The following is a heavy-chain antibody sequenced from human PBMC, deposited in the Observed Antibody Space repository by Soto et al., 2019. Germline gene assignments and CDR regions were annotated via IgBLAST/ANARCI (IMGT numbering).Heavy chain of an antibody. V-gene: IGHV3-48*03. CDR1: GFSFNNYE. J-gene: IGHJ4*02. CDR3: ARIAIVGSRSLDY. CDR2: ISSYGSTM. Sequence: DVQLVESGGDLVQTGGSLRLSCAASGFSFNNYEMTWVRQAPGKGLEWVSYISSYGSTMFYPDSVKGRFTISRDNAKDSLYLQMNSLRLEDTAIYYCARIAIVGSRSLDYWGQGTLVTVSS. D-gene: IGHD1-26*01.